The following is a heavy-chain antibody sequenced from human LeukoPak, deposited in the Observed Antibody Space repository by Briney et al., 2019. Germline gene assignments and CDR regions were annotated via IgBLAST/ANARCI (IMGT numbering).Heavy chain of an antibody. J-gene: IGHJ4*02. Sequence: KPGGSLRLSCAASGFTFSTYTMNWVRQAPGKALEWVSSISSSSGYIYYADSVKGRFTISRDNAENSLYLQMNSLRAEDTAVYYCTRGGTVTTGIDYWGQGTLVTVSS. CDR1: GFTFSTYT. CDR3: TRGGTVTTGIDY. CDR2: ISSSSGYI. V-gene: IGHV3-21*01. D-gene: IGHD4-17*01.